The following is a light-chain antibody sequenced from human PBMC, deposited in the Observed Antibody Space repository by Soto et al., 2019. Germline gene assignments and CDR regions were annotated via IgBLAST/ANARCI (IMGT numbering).Light chain of an antibody. CDR1: QSLLHSNGNNY. CDR2: LGS. V-gene: IGKV2-28*01. Sequence: DIVTTQSPLSLTVTPGEPASISCRSSQSLLHSNGNNYLVWYLQKPGRSPQLLIYLGSNRGSGVPDRFSGCGSGTDFTLKISRVEAEDVGVYYCMQALQSPWTFGQGTKVEIK. CDR3: MQALQSPWT. J-gene: IGKJ1*01.